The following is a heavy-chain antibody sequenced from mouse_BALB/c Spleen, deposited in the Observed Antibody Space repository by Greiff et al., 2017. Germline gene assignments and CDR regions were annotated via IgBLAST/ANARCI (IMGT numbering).Heavy chain of an antibody. J-gene: IGHJ2*01. CDR3: ARNDYDVGNYFDY. CDR2: ISSGDST. V-gene: IGHV5-6-5*01. D-gene: IGHD2-4*01. Sequence: DVKLVESGGGLVKPGGSLKLSCAASGFTFSSYAMSWVRQTPEKRLEWVASISSGDSTYYPDTVTGRFTIFRDNAKNTLYLEMSSLRSEDTAMYYCARNDYDVGNYFDYWGQGTTLTVSS. CDR1: GFTFSSYA.